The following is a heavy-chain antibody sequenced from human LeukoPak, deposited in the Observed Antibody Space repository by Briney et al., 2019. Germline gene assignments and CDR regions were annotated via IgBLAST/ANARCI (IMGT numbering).Heavy chain of an antibody. CDR1: GGSLSGYY. CDR3: ARYGSGTYPRFDY. CDR2: IYNSGST. Sequence: SETLSLTCTVSGGSLSGYYWSWIRQSPGKGLVCIAYIYNSGSTNYNPSLQSRVTISVDTSKDQFSLNLSSVTAADTAVYYCARYGSGTYPRFDYWGQGTLVTVSS. D-gene: IGHD3-10*01. J-gene: IGHJ4*02. V-gene: IGHV4-59*08.